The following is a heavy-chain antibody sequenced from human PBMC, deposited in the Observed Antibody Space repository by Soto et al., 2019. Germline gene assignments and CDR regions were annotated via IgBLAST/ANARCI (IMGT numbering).Heavy chain of an antibody. J-gene: IGHJ6*03. D-gene: IGHD3-9*01. CDR2: INHSGST. V-gene: IGHV4-34*01. Sequence: SETLSVTCAVYGGSFSGYYWSWIRQPPGKGLEWIGEINHSGSTNYNPSLKSRVTISVDTSKNQFSLKLSSVTAADTAVYYCARGSGVLRYFDWVSPGSYYYYMDVWGKGTTVTVSS. CDR1: GGSFSGYY. CDR3: ARGSGVLRYFDWVSPGSYYYYMDV.